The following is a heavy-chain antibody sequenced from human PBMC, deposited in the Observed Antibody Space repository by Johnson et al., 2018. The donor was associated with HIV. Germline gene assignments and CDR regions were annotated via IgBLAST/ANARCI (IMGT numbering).Heavy chain of an antibody. Sequence: QVQLVESGGGVVQPGRSLRLSCAASGFTFSTYGMHWVRQAPGKGLEWVAVMWYDGSNKYYVDSVKGRFTISRDNAKNSLSLQMNSLRAEDTAVYYCAREQQPITYYYDSRDAFDIWGQGTMVTVSS. CDR1: GFTFSTYG. CDR2: MWYDGSNK. D-gene: IGHD3-22*01. V-gene: IGHV3-33*01. CDR3: AREQQPITYYYDSRDAFDI. J-gene: IGHJ3*02.